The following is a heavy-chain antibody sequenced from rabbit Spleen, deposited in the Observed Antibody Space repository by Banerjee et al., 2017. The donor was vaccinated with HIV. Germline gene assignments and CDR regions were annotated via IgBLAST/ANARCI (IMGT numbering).Heavy chain of an antibody. Sequence: QEQLMESGGGLVQPGGSLKLSCKASGFDFSSYGVSWVCQAPGKGLEWIGYIDPLFGTTYYANWVDGRFTISSHNAQNTLYLQLNSLTAADTATYFCVRGASSSGYYSLWGPGTLVTVS. CDR3: VRGASSSGYYSL. CDR2: IDPLFGTT. J-gene: IGHJ4*01. D-gene: IGHD1-1*01. V-gene: IGHV1S47*01. CDR1: GFDFSSYG.